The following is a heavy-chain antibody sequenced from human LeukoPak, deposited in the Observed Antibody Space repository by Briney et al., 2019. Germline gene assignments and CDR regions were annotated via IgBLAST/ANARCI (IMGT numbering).Heavy chain of an antibody. J-gene: IGHJ1*01. CDR2: INHSGST. D-gene: IGHD6-13*01. Sequence: PSETLSLTCAVYGGSFSGYYWSWIRQPPGKGLEWIGEINHSGSTNYNPSLKSRVTISVDTSKNQFSLKLSSVTAADTAVYYCARGAYSSSWYFVEATEYFQHWGQGTLVTVSS. CDR3: ARGAYSSSWYFVEATEYFQH. V-gene: IGHV4-34*01. CDR1: GGSFSGYY.